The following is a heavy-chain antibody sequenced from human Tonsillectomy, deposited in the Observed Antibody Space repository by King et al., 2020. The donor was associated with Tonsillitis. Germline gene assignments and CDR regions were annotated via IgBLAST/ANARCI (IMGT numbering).Heavy chain of an antibody. CDR2: ISTYNGNT. Sequence: QLVQSGAEVKKPGASVKVSCRTSGYTFNNNGLTWVRQAPGQGLEWMGWISTYNGNTNYTQKFQGRVTMTTDTSTSTAYMELRSLRSDDTAVYYCARVCGDYHPLSGFDYWGQGTLVTVSS. CDR1: GYTFNNNG. V-gene: IGHV1-18*04. J-gene: IGHJ4*02. CDR3: ARVCGDYHPLSGFDY. D-gene: IGHD3-3*02.